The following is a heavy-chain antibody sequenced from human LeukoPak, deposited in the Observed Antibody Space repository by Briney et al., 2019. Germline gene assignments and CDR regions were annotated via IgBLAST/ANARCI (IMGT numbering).Heavy chain of an antibody. CDR1: GGTFSSYA. Sequence: SVKVSCKASGGTFSSYAISWVRQAPGQGLEWMGGIIPIFGTANYAQKFQGRVTITADESTSTAYMELSSLRSEDTAVYYCARVREDCSGGSCYSYYYYGMDVWGQGTTVTVSS. J-gene: IGHJ6*02. D-gene: IGHD2-15*01. CDR2: IIPIFGTA. V-gene: IGHV1-69*13. CDR3: ARVREDCSGGSCYSYYYYGMDV.